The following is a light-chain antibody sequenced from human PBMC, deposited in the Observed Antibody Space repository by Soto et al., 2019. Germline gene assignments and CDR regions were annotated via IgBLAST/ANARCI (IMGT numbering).Light chain of an antibody. V-gene: IGLV2-14*01. CDR3: SSYTISNSWV. CDR2: EVS. J-gene: IGLJ3*02. Sequence: QSALTQPASVSGSPGQSITISCTGTSSDIGGYNYVSWYQQYPGKAPRLMIYEVSNRPSGVSNRFSGSKSGNTASLTISGXQAEDEXXYYCSSYTISNSWVFGGGTKLTVL. CDR1: SSDIGGYNY.